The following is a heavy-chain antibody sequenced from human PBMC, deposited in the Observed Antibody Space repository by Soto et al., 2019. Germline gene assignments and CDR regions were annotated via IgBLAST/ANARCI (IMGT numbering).Heavy chain of an antibody. CDR1: GFTFSSYG. J-gene: IGHJ4*02. CDR3: AKRLHYDFWSVSGTTDY. V-gene: IGHV3-30*18. Sequence: PGGSLRLSCAASGFTFSSYGMHWVRQAPGKGLEWVAVISYDGSNKYYADSVKGRFTISRDNSKNTLYLQMNSLRAEDTAVYYCAKRLHYDFWSVSGTTDYWGQGTLVTVYS. D-gene: IGHD3-3*01. CDR2: ISYDGSNK.